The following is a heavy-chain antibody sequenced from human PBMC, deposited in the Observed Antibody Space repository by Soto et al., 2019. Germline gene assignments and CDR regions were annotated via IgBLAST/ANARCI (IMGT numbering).Heavy chain of an antibody. D-gene: IGHD2-15*01. J-gene: IGHJ5*02. Sequence: LRLSCAGSGFTFGDSYMSWIRQAPGKGLEWLSYISPGSRYPAYADSVKGRFTISRDNAKRPLYLQMMSLTAEDAAIYYCVRGGGGGLFDPWGQGTMVTVSS. V-gene: IGHV3-11*06. CDR1: GFTFGDSY. CDR3: VRGGGGGLFDP. CDR2: ISPGSRYP.